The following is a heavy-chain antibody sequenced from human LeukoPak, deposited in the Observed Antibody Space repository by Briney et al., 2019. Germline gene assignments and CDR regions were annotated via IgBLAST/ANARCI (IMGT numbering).Heavy chain of an antibody. Sequence: ASVKVSCTASVYTFTGYYMHCVRQAPGPGREWMGWINPNSGGTNYAQKFQGRVTMARDTSISTAYMELSRLRSDDTAVYYCARVDCSGGSCLTTPFDYWGQGTLVTVSS. V-gene: IGHV1-2*02. D-gene: IGHD2-15*01. CDR1: VYTFTGYY. CDR3: ARVDCSGGSCLTTPFDY. J-gene: IGHJ4*02. CDR2: INPNSGGT.